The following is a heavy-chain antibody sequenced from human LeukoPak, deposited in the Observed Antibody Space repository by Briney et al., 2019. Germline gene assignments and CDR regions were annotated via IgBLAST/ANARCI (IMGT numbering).Heavy chain of an antibody. CDR1: GYTFTGYY. V-gene: IGHV1-2*02. Sequence: ASVKVSCKASGYTFTGYYLHWVRQAPGLGLEWMGWIGPRNGDTSYAQKFQGRVTMTWDTSISTVYMELSGLTSDDTAVYYCTRDGWFGDLQYSHRNWFDPWGQGTLATVSS. D-gene: IGHD3-10*01. CDR2: IGPRNGDT. J-gene: IGHJ5*02. CDR3: TRDGWFGDLQYSHRNWFDP.